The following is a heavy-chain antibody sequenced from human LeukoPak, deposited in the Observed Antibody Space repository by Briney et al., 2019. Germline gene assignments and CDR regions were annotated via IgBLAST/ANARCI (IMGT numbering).Heavy chain of an antibody. J-gene: IGHJ4*02. D-gene: IGHD2-21*01. Sequence: GASVKVSCKASGYTFNGYYMHWVRQAPGQGLEWMGWINPNSGGTNYAQKFQGRVTMTRDTSISTAYMELSRLTSDDTAVYYCARDQSDLLVGLDYWGQGTLVTLSS. CDR3: ARDQSDLLVGLDY. CDR2: INPNSGGT. CDR1: GYTFNGYY. V-gene: IGHV1-2*02.